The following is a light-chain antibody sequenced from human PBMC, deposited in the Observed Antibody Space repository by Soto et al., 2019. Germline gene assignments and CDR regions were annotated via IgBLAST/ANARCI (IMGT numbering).Light chain of an antibody. Sequence: SVLTQPPSLSAAPGQKVTLSCSGNRSNIGINSVSWFQKFPGTAPKLLIYDDYKRPSGIPDRFSGSKSGTSATLGITGLQTGDEADYYCGTWHSSLSAPFLFGTGTKV. CDR1: RSNIGINS. CDR2: DDY. CDR3: GTWHSSLSAPFL. J-gene: IGLJ1*01. V-gene: IGLV1-51*01.